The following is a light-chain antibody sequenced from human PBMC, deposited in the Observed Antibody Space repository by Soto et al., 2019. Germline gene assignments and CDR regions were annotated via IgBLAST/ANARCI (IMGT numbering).Light chain of an antibody. CDR2: GAS. V-gene: IGKV3-15*01. CDR1: QSVSTN. Sequence: VMTQSPATLSVSPGESATLSCRASQSVSTNLAWYQQKPGQAPRLLISGASTRAIGTPARFSGSGSGTEFTPHISRLQVEDVAVYYCQQYYSTPLTFGGGTKVEIK. CDR3: QQYYSTPLT. J-gene: IGKJ4*01.